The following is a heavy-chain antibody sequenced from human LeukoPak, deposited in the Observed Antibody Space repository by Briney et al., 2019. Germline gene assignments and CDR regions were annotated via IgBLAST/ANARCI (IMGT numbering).Heavy chain of an antibody. Sequence: PSETLSLTCAVYGGSFSGYYWSWIRQPPGKGLEWIGEINHSGSTNYNPSLKSRVTISVDTSKNQFSLKLSSETAADTAVYYCARETYYYDSSGYDDAFDIWGQGTMVTVSS. CDR3: ARETYYYDSSGYDDAFDI. CDR2: INHSGST. CDR1: GGSFSGYY. D-gene: IGHD3-22*01. V-gene: IGHV4-34*01. J-gene: IGHJ3*02.